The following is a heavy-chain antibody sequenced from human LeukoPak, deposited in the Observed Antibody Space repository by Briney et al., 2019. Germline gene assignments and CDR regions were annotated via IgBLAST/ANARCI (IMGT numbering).Heavy chain of an antibody. CDR1: GFTFSGYE. D-gene: IGHD2-15*01. Sequence: PGGSLRLSCAASGFTFSGYEMNWVRQAPGKGLEWVSYIGGSGSTIHYAESVKGRFTVSRDNAKNSLYLQMNSLRAEDTAAYYCARDMGYCSGGSCYGRRYFVYWGPGTQVTVS. J-gene: IGHJ4*02. CDR3: ARDMGYCSGGSCYGRRYFVY. CDR2: IGGSGSTI. V-gene: IGHV3-48*03.